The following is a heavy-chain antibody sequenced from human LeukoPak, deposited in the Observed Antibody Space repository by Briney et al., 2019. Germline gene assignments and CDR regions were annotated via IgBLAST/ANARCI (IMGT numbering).Heavy chain of an antibody. V-gene: IGHV3-7*01. Sequence: GGSLRLSCAASGFTFSNYWMTWVRQAPGKGLEWVANIKQDGSETYYVDSVKGRFTISRDNSNNSLYLQMSSLRAEDAAVYYCARAGGRASGSSYWGQGTLVTVSS. J-gene: IGHJ4*02. CDR3: ARAGGRASGSSY. CDR2: IKQDGSET. CDR1: GFTFSNYW. D-gene: IGHD1-26*01.